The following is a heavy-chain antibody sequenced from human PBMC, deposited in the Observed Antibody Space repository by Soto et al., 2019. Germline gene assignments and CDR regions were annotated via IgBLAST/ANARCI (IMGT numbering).Heavy chain of an antibody. J-gene: IGHJ5*02. CDR2: ISYDGSNK. D-gene: IGHD6-6*01. V-gene: IGHV3-30-3*01. Sequence: PGGSLRLSCAASGFPFSSYSMHWVRQAPGKGLEWVAVISYDGSNKYYADSVKGRFTISRDNSKNTLYLQMNSLRAEDTAVYYCARDPENSARPGNYWFDPWGQGTLVTVSS. CDR1: GFPFSSYS. CDR3: ARDPENSARPGNYWFDP.